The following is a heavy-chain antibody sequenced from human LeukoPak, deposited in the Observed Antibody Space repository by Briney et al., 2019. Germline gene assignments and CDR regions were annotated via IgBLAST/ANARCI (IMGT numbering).Heavy chain of an antibody. J-gene: IGHJ4*02. CDR3: AKADGSGSYRQDY. Sequence: GGSLRLSCAASGFTFSSYWMSWVRQAPGKGLEWVANIKQDGSEKYYVDSVKGRFTISRDNSKNTLYLQMNSLRAEDTAVYYCAKADGSGSYRQDYWGQGTLVTVSS. CDR2: IKQDGSEK. V-gene: IGHV3-7*03. D-gene: IGHD3-10*01. CDR1: GFTFSSYW.